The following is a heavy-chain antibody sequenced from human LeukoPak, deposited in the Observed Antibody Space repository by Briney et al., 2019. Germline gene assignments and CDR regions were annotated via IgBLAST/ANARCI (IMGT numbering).Heavy chain of an antibody. J-gene: IGHJ4*02. D-gene: IGHD4-17*01. Sequence: ASVKVSCKASGYTFISYDINWVRQATGQGLEWMGWMSPNSGNTGYAQKFQGRITMTKSTSISKAYMELSDLESEDTAVYYCARTPPDYGIDYWGQGTLVTVSS. CDR3: ARTPPDYGIDY. CDR1: GYTFISYD. V-gene: IGHV1-8*01. CDR2: MSPNSGNT.